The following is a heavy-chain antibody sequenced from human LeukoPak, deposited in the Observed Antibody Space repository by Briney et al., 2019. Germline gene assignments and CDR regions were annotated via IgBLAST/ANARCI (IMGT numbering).Heavy chain of an antibody. CDR1: GFSFSTYS. D-gene: IGHD6-6*01. J-gene: IGHJ4*01. Sequence: GGSLRLSCAASGFSFSTYSMNWVRQAPGKGLEWVSSVTGSGTTKYYADSVKGRFVISRDNAKNSLYLQMNSLRAEDTAVYFCAREGQLVTDYWGPGTLVTVSS. CDR2: VTGSGTTK. CDR3: AREGQLVTDY. V-gene: IGHV3-21*06.